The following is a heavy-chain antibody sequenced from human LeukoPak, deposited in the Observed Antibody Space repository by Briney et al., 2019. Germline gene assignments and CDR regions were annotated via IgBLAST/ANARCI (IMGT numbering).Heavy chain of an antibody. CDR3: ARVPRGLPDY. CDR1: GFTFSSYR. J-gene: IGHJ4*02. V-gene: IGHV3-21*01. CDR2: ISSSSSYI. D-gene: IGHD4-17*01. Sequence: GGSLRPSCAAAGFTFSSYRMNWVRQAPGKWLEWVSSISSSSSYIYYADSVKGRFTISRDNAKNSLYLQMNSLRAEDTAVYYCARVPRGLPDYWSQGTLVTVSS.